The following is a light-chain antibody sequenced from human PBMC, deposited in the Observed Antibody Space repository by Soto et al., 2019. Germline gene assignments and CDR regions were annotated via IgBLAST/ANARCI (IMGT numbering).Light chain of an antibody. V-gene: IGKV1-39*01. CDR2: AAV. Sequence: DIQMTQSPSSLSASVGDRITIACLASQGISVYLNWFQKKPGEAPKLLIHAAVNLQSGAPSRFSGSGSGTDFTLTISSLQAEDFATYYCQQSYSIPITFGQGTRLEIK. J-gene: IGKJ5*01. CDR3: QQSYSIPIT. CDR1: QGISVY.